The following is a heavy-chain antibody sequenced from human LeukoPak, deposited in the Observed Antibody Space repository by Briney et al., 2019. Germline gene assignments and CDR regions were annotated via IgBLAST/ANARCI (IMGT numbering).Heavy chain of an antibody. J-gene: IGHJ4*02. Sequence: GSLRLSCAASGFTFSSYAMSWVRQAPGKGLEWVSAISGSGGSTYYADSVKGRFTISRDNSKNTLYLQMNSLRAEYTAVYYCARDYGDPKYYFDYWGQGTLVTVSS. CDR3: ARDYGDPKYYFDY. CDR2: ISGSGGST. D-gene: IGHD4-17*01. CDR1: GFTFSSYA. V-gene: IGHV3-23*01.